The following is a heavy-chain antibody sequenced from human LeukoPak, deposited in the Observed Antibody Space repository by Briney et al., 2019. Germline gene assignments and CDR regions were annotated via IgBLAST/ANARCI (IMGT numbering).Heavy chain of an antibody. CDR2: MNPNSGNT. Sequence: ASVKVSCKASGYTFTSYDINWVRQATGQGLEWMGWMNPNSGNTGYAQKFQGRVTMTRNTSISTAYMELSSLRSEDTAVYYCARADYDFWSGEINWFDPWAREPWSPPPQ. CDR3: ARADYDFWSGEINWFDP. V-gene: IGHV1-8*01. D-gene: IGHD3-3*01. J-gene: IGHJ5*02. CDR1: GYTFTSYD.